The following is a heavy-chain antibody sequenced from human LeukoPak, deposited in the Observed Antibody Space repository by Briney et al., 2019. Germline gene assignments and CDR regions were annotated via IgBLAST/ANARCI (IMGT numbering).Heavy chain of an antibody. J-gene: IGHJ4*02. V-gene: IGHV3-30*02. Sequence: GGSLRLSCAASGFTFSRNAIHWVRQGPGKGLEWVSYIAHHGSNKYYADSVKGRFTISRDNYKRTLYLQMNSLRADDTAVYYCAKDGSWSCTDWGQGTLVTVSS. CDR2: IAHHGSNK. CDR3: AKDGSWSCTD. D-gene: IGHD2-8*02. CDR1: GFTFSRNA.